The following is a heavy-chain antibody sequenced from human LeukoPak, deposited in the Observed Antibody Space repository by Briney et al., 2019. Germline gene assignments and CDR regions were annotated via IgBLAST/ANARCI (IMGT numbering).Heavy chain of an antibody. J-gene: IGHJ4*02. Sequence: PGESLQISCKGSGYSFTSYWIGWVRQMPGKGLEWMGIIYPGDSDTRYSPSFQGQVTISADKSISTAYPQWSSLKASDTAMYYCARRIAAAGTPPDYWGQGTLVTVSS. CDR2: IYPGDSDT. V-gene: IGHV5-51*01. CDR1: GYSFTSYW. D-gene: IGHD6-13*01. CDR3: ARRIAAAGTPPDY.